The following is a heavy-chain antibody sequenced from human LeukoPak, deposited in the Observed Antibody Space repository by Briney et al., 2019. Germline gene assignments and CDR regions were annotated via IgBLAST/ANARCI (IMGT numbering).Heavy chain of an antibody. J-gene: IGHJ4*02. Sequence: SETLSLTCTVSGGSISSYYWTWIRQPPGKGLEWIGYIYYSGSTNYNPSLKSRVTISVDTSKNQLTLKLSSVTAADTAVYYCARRDSSSWSFDYWGQGTLVTVSS. CDR3: ARRDSSSWSFDY. V-gene: IGHV4-59*01. CDR2: IYYSGST. CDR1: GGSISSYY. D-gene: IGHD6-13*01.